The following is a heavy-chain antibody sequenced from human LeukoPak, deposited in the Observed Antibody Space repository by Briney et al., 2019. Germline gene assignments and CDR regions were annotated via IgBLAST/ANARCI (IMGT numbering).Heavy chain of an antibody. V-gene: IGHV3-48*01. CDR2: ISSSSSTI. Sequence: GSLSLSCAASGFTFSSYSMNWVRQAPGKGLEWLSYISSSSSTIYYADSVRGRFTISRDNAKNSLFLQMNSLRAEDTAVYYCARAAVTSSYYYYYYMDVWGKGSTVTVSS. D-gene: IGHD2-21*02. CDR1: GFTFSSYS. J-gene: IGHJ6*03. CDR3: ARAAVTSSYYYYYYMDV.